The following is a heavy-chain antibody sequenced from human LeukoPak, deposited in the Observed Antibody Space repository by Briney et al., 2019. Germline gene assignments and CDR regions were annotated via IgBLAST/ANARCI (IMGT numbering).Heavy chain of an antibody. CDR3: ARHGNYDILTGYYAFDY. CDR1: GGSISSSSYY. V-gene: IGHV4-39*01. CDR2: IYYSGST. D-gene: IGHD3-9*01. J-gene: IGHJ4*02. Sequence: SETLSLTCTVSGGSISSSSYYWGWLRQPPGKGLEWIGSIYYSGSTYYNPSLKSRVTISVDTSKNQFSLKLSSVTAADTAVYYCARHGNYDILTGYYAFDYWGQGTLVTVSS.